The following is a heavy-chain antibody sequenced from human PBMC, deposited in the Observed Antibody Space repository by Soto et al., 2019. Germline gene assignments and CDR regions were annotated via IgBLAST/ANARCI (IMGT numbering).Heavy chain of an antibody. J-gene: IGHJ4*02. CDR2: IRGDGTRT. V-gene: IGHV3-74*01. CDR1: GFGCSDDW. CDR3: ARRLPAAGNFGN. Sequence: HPXGSRRLPCLVSGFGCSDDWMHWVRQAPGKGLVWVSRIRGDGTRTNYADFVNGRFTISRDNAKNTLYLQMSSLRVEDTALYYCARRLPAAGNFGNWCQGTLVTVYS. D-gene: IGHD2-2*01.